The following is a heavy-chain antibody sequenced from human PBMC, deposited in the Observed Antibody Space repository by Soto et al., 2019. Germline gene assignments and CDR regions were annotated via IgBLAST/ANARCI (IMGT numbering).Heavy chain of an antibody. CDR2: IYHSGST. V-gene: IGHV4-4*02. CDR1: GGSISSSNW. CDR3: ARDPPLPAAMVD. D-gene: IGHD2-2*01. J-gene: IGHJ4*02. Sequence: QVQLQESGPGLVKPSGTLSLTCAVSGGSISSSNWWSWVRQPPGKGLEWIGEIYHSGSTNYNPSLKSRVTISADKSKNQFSLQLSSVTAADTALYYCARDPPLPAAMVDWGQGTLVTVSS.